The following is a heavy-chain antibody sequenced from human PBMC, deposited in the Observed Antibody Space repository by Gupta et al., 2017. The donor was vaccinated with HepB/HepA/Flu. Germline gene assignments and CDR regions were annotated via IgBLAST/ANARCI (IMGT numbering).Heavy chain of an antibody. D-gene: IGHD2-2*01. CDR1: GYTFTTYH. V-gene: IGHV1-46*01. J-gene: IGHJ6*02. Sequence: QVQLVQSGAEVKKPGASVKVSCKASGYTFTTYHMHWVRQAPGQGLEWVGIINPTGRGASYAQKFQGRVSMTRDTSTSTVYMELSSLRSEETAVYYCARVVPAEGDNYYFYGMDVWGQGTTVTVSS. CDR2: INPTGRGA. CDR3: ARVVPAEGDNYYFYGMDV.